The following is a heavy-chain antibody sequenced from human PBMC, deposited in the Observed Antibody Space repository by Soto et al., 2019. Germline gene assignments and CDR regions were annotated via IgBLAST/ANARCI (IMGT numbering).Heavy chain of an antibody. V-gene: IGHV3-74*01. Sequence: GGSLRLSCVGSGFTFSNYWMHWVRQAPGKGLEWVSRVKSDGSSTSYADSVKGRFTISRDNAKNTLYLQMNSLRAEDTAVYYCAKDPSVTYSSSSSYFDYWGQGTLVTVSS. J-gene: IGHJ4*02. CDR2: VKSDGSST. CDR3: AKDPSVTYSSSSSYFDY. CDR1: GFTFSNYW. D-gene: IGHD6-6*01.